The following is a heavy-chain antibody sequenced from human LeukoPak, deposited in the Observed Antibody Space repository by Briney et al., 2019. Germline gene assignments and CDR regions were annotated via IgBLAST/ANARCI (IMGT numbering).Heavy chain of an antibody. V-gene: IGHV3-48*02. CDR3: AGVYYDSSGYYYVGWLDP. J-gene: IGHJ5*02. CDR2: ISSRSSTI. D-gene: IGHD3-22*01. Sequence: PGGSLRLSCVASGFTFSSYSMNWVRQAPGRGLEWVSYISSRSSTIYYADSVKGRFTISRDNAKNSLYLQMSSLRDEDTAVYYCAGVYYDSSGYYYVGWLDPWGQGTPVTVSS. CDR1: GFTFSSYS.